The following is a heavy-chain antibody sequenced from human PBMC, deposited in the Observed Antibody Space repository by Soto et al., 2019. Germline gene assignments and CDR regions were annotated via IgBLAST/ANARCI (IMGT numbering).Heavy chain of an antibody. Sequence: QVQLQESGPGLVKASQTLSLTCTVSGGSISSGGYYWSWIRQHPGKGLEWIGYIYNSGSTYYNPSLNSRVTIAADRSKNHFSLKLSSVTASDTAVYYCASDPAPWGQGTLVTVSS. CDR3: ASDPAP. J-gene: IGHJ5*02. V-gene: IGHV4-31*03. CDR1: GGSISSGGYY. CDR2: IYNSGST.